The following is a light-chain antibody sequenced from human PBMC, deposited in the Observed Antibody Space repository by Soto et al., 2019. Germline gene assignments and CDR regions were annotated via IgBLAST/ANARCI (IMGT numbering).Light chain of an antibody. V-gene: IGKV3-15*01. J-gene: IGKJ2*01. CDR3: QQYNNWPPYT. CDR2: GAS. Sequence: EIVMTQSPATLSVSPGERATLSSRAGQRVSSNLAWYQQKPGQAPRLLIYGASTRATGIPARFSGSGSGTEFTLTISSLQSEDFAVYYCQQYNNWPPYTFGQGTKLEIK. CDR1: QRVSSN.